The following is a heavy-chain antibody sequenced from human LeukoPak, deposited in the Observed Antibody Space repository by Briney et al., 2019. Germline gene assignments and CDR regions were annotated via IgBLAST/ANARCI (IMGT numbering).Heavy chain of an antibody. V-gene: IGHV1-69*05. CDR1: GGTFSSYA. J-gene: IGHJ5*02. Sequence: SVKVSCKASGGTFSSYAISWVRQAPGQGLEWMGRIIPIFGTANYAQKFQGRVTITTDESTSTAYMELSSLRSEDTAVYYCAGVREWELLKGNWFDPWGQGTLVTVSS. CDR3: AGVREWELLKGNWFDP. CDR2: IIPIFGTA. D-gene: IGHD1-26*01.